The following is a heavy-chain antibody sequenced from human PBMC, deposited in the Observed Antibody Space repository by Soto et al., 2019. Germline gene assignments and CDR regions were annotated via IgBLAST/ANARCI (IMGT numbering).Heavy chain of an antibody. J-gene: IGHJ4*02. CDR2: IIPIFGVT. D-gene: IGHD1-1*01. CDR3: VRDWESTTQTWGFGDS. CDR1: GGTFSSYT. Sequence: QVQLVQSGAEVKKPGSSVKVSCKASGGTFSSYTITWVRQAPGQGLEWLGRIIPIFGVTKYAQKFQDRVTITADSSTTTAYMELSRLRSEDTAVYYCVRDWESTTQTWGFGDSWGQGTLVTVSS. V-gene: IGHV1-69*08.